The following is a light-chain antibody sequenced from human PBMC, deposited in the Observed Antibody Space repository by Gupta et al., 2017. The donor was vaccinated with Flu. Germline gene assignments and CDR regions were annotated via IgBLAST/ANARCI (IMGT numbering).Light chain of an antibody. CDR2: RNN. Sequence: QSVLTQPPSASGTPGQRVTISCSRSSSNIGSNYVYWYQQLPGTAPKLLIYRNNPRPSGVPDRFSGSKSGTSASLAISGLRSEDEADYYCAAWDHSLSAWVFGGGTKLTVL. J-gene: IGLJ3*02. V-gene: IGLV1-47*01. CDR3: AAWDHSLSAWV. CDR1: SSNIGSNY.